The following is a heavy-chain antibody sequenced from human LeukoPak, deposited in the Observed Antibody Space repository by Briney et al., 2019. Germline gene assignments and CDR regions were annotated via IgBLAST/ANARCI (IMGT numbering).Heavy chain of an antibody. CDR1: GYTFTSYA. J-gene: IGHJ6*03. V-gene: IGHV1-18*01. Sequence: ASVKVSCKASGYTFTSYAISWVRQAPGQGLEWMGWISVYNGNTNYAQKLQGRVTMTTETSTSTAYMELRSLRSDDTAVYYCARGRYCSSTSCYPYYMDVWGKGTTVTISS. D-gene: IGHD2-2*01. CDR2: ISVYNGNT. CDR3: ARGRYCSSTSCYPYYMDV.